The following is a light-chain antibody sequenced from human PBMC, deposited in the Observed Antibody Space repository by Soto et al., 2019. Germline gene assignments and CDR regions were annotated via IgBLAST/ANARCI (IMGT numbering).Light chain of an antibody. CDR3: QQYDNLPSVT. CDR2: DAS. V-gene: IGKV1-33*01. CDR1: QDISNY. J-gene: IGKJ1*01. Sequence: DIQMTQSPSSLSASVGDRVTITCQASQDISNYLNWYQQKPGKAPKLLIYDASNLETGVPSRFSGSGSGTDFTFTISSLLPEDIATYYCQQYDNLPSVTFGQGTKVEIK.